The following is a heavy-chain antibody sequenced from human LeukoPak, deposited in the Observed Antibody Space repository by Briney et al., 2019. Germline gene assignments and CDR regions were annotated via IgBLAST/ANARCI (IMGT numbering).Heavy chain of an antibody. J-gene: IGHJ4*02. Sequence: SGTLSLTCAVSGGSISSNNWWSWVRQPPGKGLEWIGEVYHSGSTSYNPSLKSRVTISVDKSKNQFSLKLSSVTAADTAVYYCARTVNPGYYYDSSGYSAGFDYWGQGTLVTVSS. V-gene: IGHV4-4*02. CDR2: VYHSGST. CDR3: ARTVNPGYYYDSSGYSAGFDY. CDR1: GGSISSNNW. D-gene: IGHD3-22*01.